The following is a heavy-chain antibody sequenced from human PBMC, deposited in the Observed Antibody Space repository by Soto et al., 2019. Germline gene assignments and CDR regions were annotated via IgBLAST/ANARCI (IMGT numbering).Heavy chain of an antibody. J-gene: IGHJ4*02. CDR2: ISAYNGNT. Sequence: QVQLVQSGAEVKKPGASVKVSCKASGYTFTNYGFSWVRQAPGQGLEWMGWISAYNGNTKYAQKHQGRVTMTTETSTSTAYMGLRSLRSYDTAGYYCARYLGVGMEVYWGQGTPVTVSS. D-gene: IGHD3-10*01. CDR1: GYTFTNYG. CDR3: ARYLGVGMEVY. V-gene: IGHV1-18*01.